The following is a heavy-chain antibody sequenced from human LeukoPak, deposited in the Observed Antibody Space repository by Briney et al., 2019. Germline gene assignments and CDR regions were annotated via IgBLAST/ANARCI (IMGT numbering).Heavy chain of an antibody. CDR2: ISGSGGST. CDR1: GFTFSSYA. Sequence: GGSLRLSCAASGFTFSSYAMSWVRQAPGKGLEWVSAISGSGGSTYYADSVKGRFTISRDNSKNTLYLQMNSLRAEDTAVYYCAKDRGIYCSSTSCYSSVGAFDIWGQGTMVTVSS. V-gene: IGHV3-23*01. J-gene: IGHJ3*02. CDR3: AKDRGIYCSSTSCYSSVGAFDI. D-gene: IGHD2-2*01.